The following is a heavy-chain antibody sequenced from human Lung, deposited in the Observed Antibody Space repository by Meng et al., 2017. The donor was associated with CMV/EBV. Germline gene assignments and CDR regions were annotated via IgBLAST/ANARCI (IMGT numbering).Heavy chain of an antibody. V-gene: IGHV4-34*01. Sequence: SQXXSLTCAVYGGSFSGYYWSWIRQPPGKGLEWIGEINHSGSTNYNPSLKSRVTISVDTSKNQFSLKLSSVTAADTAVYYCASASSGWYNNWFDPWGQGTXVTVYS. CDR1: GGSFSGYY. J-gene: IGHJ5*02. CDR3: ASASSGWYNNWFDP. D-gene: IGHD6-19*01. CDR2: INHSGST.